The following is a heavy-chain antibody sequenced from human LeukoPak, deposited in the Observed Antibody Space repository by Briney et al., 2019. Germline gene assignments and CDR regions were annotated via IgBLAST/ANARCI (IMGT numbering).Heavy chain of an antibody. Sequence: PSETLSLTCTVSGGSISSGDYYWSWIRQPPGKGLEWIGYIYYSGSTYYNPSLKSRVTISVDTSKNQFSLKLSSVTAADTAVYYCARGGHDYGGNFPPDYWGQGTLVTVSS. CDR1: GGSISSGDYY. J-gene: IGHJ4*02. D-gene: IGHD4-23*01. V-gene: IGHV4-30-4*01. CDR2: IYYSGST. CDR3: ARGGHDYGGNFPPDY.